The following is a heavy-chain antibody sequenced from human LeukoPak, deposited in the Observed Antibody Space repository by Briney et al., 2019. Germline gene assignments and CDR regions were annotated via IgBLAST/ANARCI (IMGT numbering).Heavy chain of an antibody. CDR2: MSVYNGAR. CDR1: LYTFTSKY. J-gene: IGHJ4*02. D-gene: IGHD3-22*01. V-gene: IGHV1-18*01. Sequence: GASVKVSCKASLYTFTSKYMTWVRQAPGQAGEGMGWMSVYNGARNYAQKLQGRVTMTTDTSTSTASMELRSLRSDDTAIYYCARSQDYFDTTRYFDSWGQSTPGTVSS. CDR3: ARSQDYFDTTRYFDS.